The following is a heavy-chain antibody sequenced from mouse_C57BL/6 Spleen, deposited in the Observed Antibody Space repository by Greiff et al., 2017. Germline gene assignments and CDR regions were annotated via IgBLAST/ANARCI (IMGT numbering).Heavy chain of an antibody. Sequence: QVQLQQPGAELVKPGASVKVSCKASGYTFTSYWMHWVKQRPGHGLEWIGRILPSDGDTNYNQKFKGKATLTVDKSSSTAYMQLSSLTSEDSAVYYCAIACLYYDSGGWYFDVWGTGTTVTVSS. CDR3: AIACLYYDSGGWYFDV. D-gene: IGHD1-1*01. J-gene: IGHJ1*03. CDR1: GYTFTSYW. CDR2: ILPSDGDT. V-gene: IGHV1-74*01.